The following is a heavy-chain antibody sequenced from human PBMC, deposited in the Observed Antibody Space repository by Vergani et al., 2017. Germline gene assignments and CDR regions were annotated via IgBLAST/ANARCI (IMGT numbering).Heavy chain of an antibody. CDR3: ARTYYYDSSGYYYPSYYYYYYMDV. V-gene: IGHV4-59*01. CDR1: GGSISSYY. J-gene: IGHJ6*03. Sequence: QVQLQESGPGLVKPSETLSLTCTVSGGSISSYYWSWIRQPPGKGLEWIGYIYYSGSTNYNPSLKSRVTISVDTSKNQFSLKLSSVTAADTAVYYCARTYYYDSSGYYYPSYYYYYYMDVWGKGTTVTVSS. CDR2: IYYSGST. D-gene: IGHD3-22*01.